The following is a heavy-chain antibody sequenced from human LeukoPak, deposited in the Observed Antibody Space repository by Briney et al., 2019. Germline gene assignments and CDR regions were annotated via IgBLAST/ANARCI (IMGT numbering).Heavy chain of an antibody. Sequence: GRSLRLSCAASGFTFSTYGMHWVRQAPGKGLEWVAVIWYDGSNKYYADSVKGRFTISRDNSKNTLYLQMNSLRPEDTAVYSCARETVPSTVTLSRYYFDYWGQGTLVTVSS. D-gene: IGHD4-17*01. J-gene: IGHJ4*02. V-gene: IGHV3-33*01. CDR3: ARETVPSTVTLSRYYFDY. CDR1: GFTFSTYG. CDR2: IWYDGSNK.